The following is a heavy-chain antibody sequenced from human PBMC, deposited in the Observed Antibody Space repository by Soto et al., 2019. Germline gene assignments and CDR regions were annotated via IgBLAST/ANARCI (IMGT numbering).Heavy chain of an antibody. CDR2: INPNSGGT. CDR3: ARELILGAGNEFDY. Sequence: ASVKVSCKASGCTFTGYYMHWVGQAPAHGLEWMGWINPNSGGTNYAQKFQGRVTMTRDTSISTAYMELSRLRSDDTALYYCARELILGAGNEFDYWGQGTLLTVSS. V-gene: IGHV1-2*02. D-gene: IGHD6-19*01. J-gene: IGHJ4*02. CDR1: GCTFTGYY.